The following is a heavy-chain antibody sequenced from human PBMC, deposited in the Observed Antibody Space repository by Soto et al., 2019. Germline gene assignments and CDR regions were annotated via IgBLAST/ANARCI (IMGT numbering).Heavy chain of an antibody. V-gene: IGHV1-69*02. J-gene: IGHJ4*02. CDR2: VNPIVGVS. Sequence: QVQLVQSGAEVKNPGSSVKVSCTASGDTFNSYTINWVRQAPGQGLEWVGRVNPIVGVSNSAQKFHGRVTINADKSTSKAYLYLTSLKSEDTAVYYCATSYGSGSTHFDFWGQGTLVTVSS. CDR1: GDTFNSYT. CDR3: ATSYGSGSTHFDF. D-gene: IGHD3-10*01.